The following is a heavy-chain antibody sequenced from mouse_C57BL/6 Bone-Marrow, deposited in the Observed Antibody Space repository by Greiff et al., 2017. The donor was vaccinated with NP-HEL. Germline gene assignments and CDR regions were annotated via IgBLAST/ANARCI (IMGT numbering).Heavy chain of an antibody. CDR1: GYTFTDYY. CDR2: INPNNGGT. CDR3: ARRGWEGAY. D-gene: IGHD1-1*02. J-gene: IGHJ3*01. Sequence: EVQLQQSGPELVKPGASVKISCKASGYTFTDYYMNWVKQSHGKSLEWIGDINPNNGGTSYNQKFKGKATLTVDKSSSTAYMELRSLTSEDSAVYYCARRGWEGAYWGQGTLVTVSA. V-gene: IGHV1-26*01.